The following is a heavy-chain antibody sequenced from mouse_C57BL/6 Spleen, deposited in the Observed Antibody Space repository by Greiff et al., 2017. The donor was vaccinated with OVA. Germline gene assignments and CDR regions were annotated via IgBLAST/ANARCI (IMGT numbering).Heavy chain of an antibody. CDR2: IYPGSGST. V-gene: IGHV1-55*01. Sequence: QVQLQQPGAELVTPGASVKMSCKASGSTFTSYWLTWVKQRPGQGLEWIGNIYPGSGSTNYNEKFKSKATLAVDTSSITAYMQLSSLTAEDSAVYYCARSSAYWGQGTLVTVSA. J-gene: IGHJ3*01. CDR1: GSTFTSYW. D-gene: IGHD6-1*01. CDR3: ARSSAY.